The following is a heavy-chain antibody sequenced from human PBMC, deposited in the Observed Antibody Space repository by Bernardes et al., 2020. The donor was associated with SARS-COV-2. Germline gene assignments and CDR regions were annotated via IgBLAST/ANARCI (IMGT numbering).Heavy chain of an antibody. Sequence: SVKVSCKASGYTFTGYYMHWVRQAPGQGLEWMGWINPNSGGTNYAQKFQGRVTMTRDTSISTTYMELSRLRSDDTDVYYCAIPPTNYDRYGMDVWGHGTTVTVSS. CDR3: AIPPTNYDRYGMDV. CDR2: INPNSGGT. V-gene: IGHV1-2*02. J-gene: IGHJ6*02. D-gene: IGHD3-22*01. CDR1: GYTFTGYY.